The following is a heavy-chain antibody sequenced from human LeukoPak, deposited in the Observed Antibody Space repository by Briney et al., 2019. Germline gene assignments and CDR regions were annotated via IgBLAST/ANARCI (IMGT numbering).Heavy chain of an antibody. CDR2: IYPGDSDT. D-gene: IGHD3-10*01. CDR3: ARPFSLWFKGAFDI. J-gene: IGHJ3*02. CDR1: GYSFTNFW. Sequence: GESLKISCKGSGYSFTNFWIGWVRQMPGKGLEWMGIIYPGDSDTRYSPSFKGQVTISADKSITTAYLQWSSLKASDTAMYYCARPFSLWFKGAFDIWGQGTMVTVSS. V-gene: IGHV5-51*01.